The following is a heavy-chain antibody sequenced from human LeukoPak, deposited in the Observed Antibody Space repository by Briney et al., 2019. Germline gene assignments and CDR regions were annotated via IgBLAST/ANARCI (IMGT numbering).Heavy chain of an antibody. J-gene: IGHJ4*02. CDR3: ARDRGKLRYLDL. V-gene: IGHV3-30*15. CDR2: MSLDGSSI. Sequence: GRSLRLSCVASGFAFNTQAMHWVRQAPGEGLEWLAVMSLDGSSIYYADSVRGRFTISRDNSKNTLFLQMSSLRVEDTAVYYCARDRGKLRYLDLWGQGTLLTVSS. CDR1: GFAFNTQA. D-gene: IGHD3-9*01.